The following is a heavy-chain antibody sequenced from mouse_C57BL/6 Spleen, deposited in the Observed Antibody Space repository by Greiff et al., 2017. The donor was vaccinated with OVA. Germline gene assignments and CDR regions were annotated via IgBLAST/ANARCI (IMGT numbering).Heavy chain of an antibody. V-gene: IGHV1-69*01. CDR1: GYTFTSYW. D-gene: IGHD1-1*01. J-gene: IGHJ2*01. CDR3: ARYYYGTFDY. Sequence: VQLQQPGAELVMPGASVKLSCKASGYTFTSYWMHWVKQRPGHGLEWIGEIDPSDSYTNYHQKFKGKSTLTVDKSSSTAYMQLSSLTSEDSAVYYCARYYYGTFDYWGQGTTLTVSS. CDR2: IDPSDSYT.